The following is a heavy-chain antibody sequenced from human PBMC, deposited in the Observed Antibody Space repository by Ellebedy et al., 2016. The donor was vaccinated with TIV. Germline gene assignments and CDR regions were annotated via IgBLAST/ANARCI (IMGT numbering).Heavy chain of an antibody. D-gene: IGHD2-15*01. Sequence: SLKISXAASGFTFSSYSMHWVRQAPGKGLEWVAGIFGNGGRIDYADSVRGRFTISRDNAKNFLYLQMNSLGAEDTAIYYGIKDTTPGGLDHWGQGTLVTVSS. CDR2: IFGNGGRI. V-gene: IGHV3-9*01. CDR1: GFTFSSYS. CDR3: IKDTTPGGLDH. J-gene: IGHJ4*02.